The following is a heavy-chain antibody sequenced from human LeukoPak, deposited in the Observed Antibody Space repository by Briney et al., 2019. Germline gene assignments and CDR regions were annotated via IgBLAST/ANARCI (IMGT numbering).Heavy chain of an antibody. J-gene: IGHJ3*02. CDR1: GFSFSSYD. V-gene: IGHV3-13*01. D-gene: IGHD3-22*01. CDR2: IHMTGDT. CDR3: VRERGYYDGRGYIKNVPFEI. Sequence: GGSLRLSCIASGFSFSSYDMHWVRQATGKGLECVSGIHMTGDTYYADSVKGRFTISRENAKISLYLQMNSLRAGDTAVYYCVRERGYYDGRGYIKNVPFEIWGQGTTVTVSS.